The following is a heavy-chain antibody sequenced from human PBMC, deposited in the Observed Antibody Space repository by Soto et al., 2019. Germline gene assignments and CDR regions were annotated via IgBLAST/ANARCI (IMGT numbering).Heavy chain of an antibody. V-gene: IGHV1-69*13. D-gene: IGHD2-8*01. CDR1: GGTFSSYA. CDR2: IIPIFGTA. J-gene: IGHJ6*02. Sequence: GASVKVSCEASGGTFSSYAISWVRQAPGQGLEWMGGIIPIFGTANYAQKFQGRVTITADESTSTAYMELSSLRSEDTAVYYCASGVLMVYAYYGMDVWGQGTTVTVSS. CDR3: ASGVLMVYAYYGMDV.